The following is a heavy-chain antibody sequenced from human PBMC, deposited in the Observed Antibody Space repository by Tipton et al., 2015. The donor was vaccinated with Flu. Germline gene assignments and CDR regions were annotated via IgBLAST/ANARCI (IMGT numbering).Heavy chain of an antibody. D-gene: IGHD3-22*01. CDR1: GGSISSGSYY. CDR2: IYTSGST. Sequence: LRLSCTVSGGSISSGSYYWSWIRQPAGKGLEWIGRIYTSGSTNYNPSLKSRVTISVDTSKNQFSLKLSSVTAADTAVYYCAREGDSSGHDAFDIWGQGTMVTVSS. V-gene: IGHV4-61*02. J-gene: IGHJ3*02. CDR3: AREGDSSGHDAFDI.